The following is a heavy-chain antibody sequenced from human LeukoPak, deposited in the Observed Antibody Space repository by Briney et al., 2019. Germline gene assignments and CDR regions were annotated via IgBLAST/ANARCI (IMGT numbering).Heavy chain of an antibody. Sequence: PSETLSLTCTVSGGSISTSTYYWGWVRQPPGKGLEWIVSFYYSGATYYNPSLKSRVTISEDTSVNQFSLRLSSVTAADTAVYYCARGFLEWFGWFDPWGQGTLVTVSS. J-gene: IGHJ5*02. V-gene: IGHV4-39*07. CDR1: GGSISTSTYY. CDR3: ARGFLEWFGWFDP. D-gene: IGHD3-3*01. CDR2: FYYSGAT.